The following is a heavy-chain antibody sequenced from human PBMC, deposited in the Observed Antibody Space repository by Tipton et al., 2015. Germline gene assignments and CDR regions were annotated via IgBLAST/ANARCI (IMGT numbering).Heavy chain of an antibody. J-gene: IGHJ4*02. V-gene: IGHV4-61*01. D-gene: IGHD6-6*01. CDR2: IHNSGNT. Sequence: TLSLTCTVSGGSVSSGSFYWSWIRQPPGKGLECIGYIHNSGNTDYNPSLKSRVTISVDTSKNQFSLKLSSVTAADTAVYYCARHRPYSSSGADYFDYWGQGTLVTVSS. CDR3: ARHRPYSSSGADYFDY. CDR1: GGSVSSGSFY.